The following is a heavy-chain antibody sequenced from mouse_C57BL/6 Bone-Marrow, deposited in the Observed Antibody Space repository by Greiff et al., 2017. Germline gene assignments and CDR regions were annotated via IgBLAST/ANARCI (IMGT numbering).Heavy chain of an antibody. CDR3: ASYCWKFAY. V-gene: IGHV14-3*01. D-gene: IGHD1-1*01. CDR2: IDPANGNT. Sequence: VQLQQSVAELVRPGASVKLSCTASGFNIKNNYMHWVKQRPEQGLEWIGRIDPANGNTKYAPKFQGKATITADTSSHTASLQLSSLTSEDTAIYYCASYCWKFAYWGQGTLVTVSA. CDR1: GFNIKNNY. J-gene: IGHJ3*01.